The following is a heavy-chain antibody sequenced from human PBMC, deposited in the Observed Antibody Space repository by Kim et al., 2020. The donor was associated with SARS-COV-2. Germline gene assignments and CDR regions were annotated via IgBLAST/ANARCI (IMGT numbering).Heavy chain of an antibody. J-gene: IGHJ4*02. CDR3: ARVARGDGYNYDN. V-gene: IGHV3-66*01. Sequence: YADTVKDRFNIYRDSAKNTLYIQMNSLRAEDKAVYYCARVARGDGYNYDNWGQGTLVTVSS. D-gene: IGHD5-12*01.